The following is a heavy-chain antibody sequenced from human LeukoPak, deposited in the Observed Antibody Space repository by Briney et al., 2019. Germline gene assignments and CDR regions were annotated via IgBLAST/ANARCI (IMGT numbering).Heavy chain of an antibody. CDR2: IIPIFGTA. D-gene: IGHD3-22*01. CDR1: GGTFSSYA. V-gene: IGHV1-69*13. CDR3: ARGSGFYYGMDV. J-gene: IGHJ6*02. Sequence: SVKVSCKASGGTFSSYAISWVRQAPRQGLEWMGGIIPIFGTANYAQKFQGRVTITADESTSTAYMELSSLRSEDTAVYYCARGSGFYYGMDVWGQGTTVTVSS.